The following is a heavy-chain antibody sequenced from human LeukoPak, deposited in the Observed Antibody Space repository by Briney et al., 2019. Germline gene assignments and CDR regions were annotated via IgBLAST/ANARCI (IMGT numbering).Heavy chain of an antibody. J-gene: IGHJ4*02. V-gene: IGHV3-23*01. Sequence: GGSLRLSCAVSGITLSNYGMSWVRQVPGEGLEWVAGISGSGGRTNYADAVKGRFTISRDNAKNTLFLQMNSLRVEDTAVYFCAKRGVVIRVILVGFHKEAYYFDSWGQGALVTVSS. CDR2: ISGSGGRT. CDR1: GITLSNYG. CDR3: AKRGVVIRVILVGFHKEAYYFDS. D-gene: IGHD3-22*01.